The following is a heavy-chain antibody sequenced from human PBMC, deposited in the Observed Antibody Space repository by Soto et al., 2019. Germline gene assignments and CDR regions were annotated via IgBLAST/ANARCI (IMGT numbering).Heavy chain of an antibody. D-gene: IGHD3-10*01. CDR3: ARDRFVGTEGTNWLDP. CDR1: GFKFNSYG. V-gene: IGHV3-33*01. Sequence: QEQLVQSGGGVVQPGRSLRLSCAASGFKFNSYGMHWVRQAPGKGLEWVAVIRYDGSDTSYGDSVKGRFTISRDNSKNTLHLQMSSLRVDDTAVYYCARDRFVGTEGTNWLDPWGQGSLVTVSS. J-gene: IGHJ5*02. CDR2: IRYDGSDT.